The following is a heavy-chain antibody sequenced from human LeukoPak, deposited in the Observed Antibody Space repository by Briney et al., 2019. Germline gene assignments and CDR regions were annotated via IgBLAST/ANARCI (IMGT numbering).Heavy chain of an antibody. J-gene: IGHJ4*02. CDR2: IYYSGST. CDR3: ARDRRRDGYNFDY. Sequence: TSETLSLTCTVSSGSISTSNYFWGWIRQPPGKGLEWIGGIYYSGSTSYSPSLKSRVTISIDTSKNQFSLKLISVTAADTAVYYCARDRRRDGYNFDYWGQGTLVTVSS. CDR1: SGSISTSNYF. D-gene: IGHD5-24*01. V-gene: IGHV4-39*07.